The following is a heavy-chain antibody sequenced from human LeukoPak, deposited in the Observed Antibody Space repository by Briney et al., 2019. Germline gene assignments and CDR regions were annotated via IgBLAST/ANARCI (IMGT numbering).Heavy chain of an antibody. D-gene: IGHD3-22*01. CDR3: AKRGVVIRVILVGFHKEAYYFDS. CDR1: GITLSNYG. J-gene: IGHJ4*02. Sequence: GGSLRLSCAVSGITLSNYGMSWVRQAPGKGLEWVAGISDRGSRTNYADSVKVRFTISTDHPKTTLYLQMNSLRAEDTVVYFCAKRGVVIRVILVGFHKEAYYFDSWGQGALVTVSS. CDR2: ISDRGSRT. V-gene: IGHV3-23*01.